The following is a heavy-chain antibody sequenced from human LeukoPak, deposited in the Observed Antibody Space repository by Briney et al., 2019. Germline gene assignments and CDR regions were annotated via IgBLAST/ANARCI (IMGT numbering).Heavy chain of an antibody. Sequence: PGGSLRLSCAASGFTFSSYWMSWVRQAPGKGLEWVANIKQDGSEKYYVDSVKGRFTISRDNAKNSLYPQMNSLRAEDTAVYYCARVGGVVVPAAYYYYYYGMDVWGQGTTVTVSS. V-gene: IGHV3-7*01. CDR1: GFTFSSYW. D-gene: IGHD2-2*01. J-gene: IGHJ6*02. CDR2: IKQDGSEK. CDR3: ARVGGVVVPAAYYYYYYGMDV.